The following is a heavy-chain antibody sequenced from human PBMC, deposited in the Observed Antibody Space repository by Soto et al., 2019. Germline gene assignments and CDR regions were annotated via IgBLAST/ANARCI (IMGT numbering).Heavy chain of an antibody. Sequence: PSGTLSLTCTVAGDSISSGDYYWSWIRQPPGKGLEWIGYIYYSGSTYYNPSLKSRVTISVDTSKNQFSLKLSSVTAADTAVYYCARVGDGYNYIFDYWGQGTQVTVSS. CDR1: GDSISSGDYY. J-gene: IGHJ4*02. V-gene: IGHV4-30-4*01. D-gene: IGHD1-1*01. CDR2: IYYSGST. CDR3: ARVGDGYNYIFDY.